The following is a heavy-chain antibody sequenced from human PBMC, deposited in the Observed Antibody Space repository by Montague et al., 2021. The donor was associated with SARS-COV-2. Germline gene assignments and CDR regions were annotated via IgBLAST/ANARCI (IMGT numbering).Heavy chain of an antibody. CDR2: IYHNGST. CDR3: ARGGGNSADYYNYTMDV. V-gene: IGHV4-59*01. D-gene: IGHD4-23*01. CDR1: GGSISSYY. Sequence: SETLSLTCTGSGGSISSYYWTWIRQTPGKGLEAIGYIYHNGSTKYNPSLKSRVTISVDTSKNQFSLKLSSVSVADTAVYYCARGGGNSADYYNYTMDVWGQGTTVTGFS. J-gene: IGHJ6*02.